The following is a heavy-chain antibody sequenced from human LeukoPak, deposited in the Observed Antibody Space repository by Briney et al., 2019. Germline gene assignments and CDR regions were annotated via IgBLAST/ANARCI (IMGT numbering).Heavy chain of an antibody. CDR2: INAGNGNT. CDR3: ASGGNTAMPEYGMDV. D-gene: IGHD5-18*01. V-gene: IGHV1-3*01. Sequence: ASVKVSCKASGYTFTSYAMHWVRQAPGQRLEWMGWINAGNGNTKYSQKFQGRVTITRDTSASTAYMELSSLRSEDTAVYYCASGGNTAMPEYGMDVWGQGTTVTVSS. CDR1: GYTFTSYA. J-gene: IGHJ6*02.